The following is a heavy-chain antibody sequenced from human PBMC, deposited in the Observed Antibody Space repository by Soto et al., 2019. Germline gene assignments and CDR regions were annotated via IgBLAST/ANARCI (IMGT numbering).Heavy chain of an antibody. CDR3: ARDRSRNLDV. D-gene: IGHD3-16*02. J-gene: IGHJ6*04. V-gene: IGHV4-59*01. CDR2: VYDSGRT. Sequence: SETLSLTCTVSGGSIRGDYWSWIRQTPGKGLEWIGYVYDSGRTGYNPSLQSRVTMAEDTSKNRFSLTLRYVTAADTAVYYCARDRSRNLDVWGKGTTVTVSS. CDR1: GGSIRGDY.